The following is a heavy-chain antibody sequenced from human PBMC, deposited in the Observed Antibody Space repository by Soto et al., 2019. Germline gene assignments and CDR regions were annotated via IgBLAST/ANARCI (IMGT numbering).Heavy chain of an antibody. CDR3: ARDRGLEPRWGFDY. D-gene: IGHD1-1*01. Sequence: EVQLVESGGGLVKPGGSLRLSCAASGFTFSSYSMNWVRQAPGKGLEWVSSISSSSSYIYYADSVKGRFTISRDYAKNSLYLQMNSLRAEDTAVYYCARDRGLEPRWGFDYWGQGTLVTVSS. CDR1: GFTFSSYS. J-gene: IGHJ4*02. CDR2: ISSSSSYI. V-gene: IGHV3-21*01.